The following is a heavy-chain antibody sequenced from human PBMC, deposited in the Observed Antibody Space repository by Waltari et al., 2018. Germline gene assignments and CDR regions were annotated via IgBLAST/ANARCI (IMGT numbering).Heavy chain of an antibody. Sequence: QVQLQESGPSLLKPSETLSLICTGSGGSISGFYWSWVRQPPGKGLDWIGYIYYTGSTNFTPALKSSVTMSVDTPKNQFSLKLSSVTAADTSFYYCARGGGGDWEWFDPWGQGTLVTVSS. J-gene: IGHJ5*02. CDR2: IYYTGST. D-gene: IGHD2-21*02. CDR1: GGSISGFY. V-gene: IGHV4-59*01. CDR3: ARGGGGDWEWFDP.